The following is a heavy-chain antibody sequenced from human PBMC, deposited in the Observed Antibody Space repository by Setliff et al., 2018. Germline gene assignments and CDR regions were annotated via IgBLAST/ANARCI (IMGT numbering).Heavy chain of an antibody. V-gene: IGHV4-61*08. Sequence: SETLSLTCTVSGGSLSGASIVTWIRQPPGKGLEFIGYVFYSGATKYDPSLKSRVTMSVDTSKNQLSLKLRSVTAADTAMYYCAKGGSYRYFDYWGQGTLVTVSS. CDR3: AKGGSYRYFDY. CDR1: GGSLSGAS. CDR2: VFYSGAT. J-gene: IGHJ4*02.